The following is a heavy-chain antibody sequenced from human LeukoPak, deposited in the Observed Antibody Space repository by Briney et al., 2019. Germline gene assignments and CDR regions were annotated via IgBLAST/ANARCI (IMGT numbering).Heavy chain of an antibody. Sequence: GSLRIPCSTPWITFKNYRVPLVRQTPGEGLVLVSRINSDGSSTSYADSVKGRFTISRDNAKNTLYLQMNSLRAEDTAVYYCARDGTYYYDSSGYPDYWGQGTLVTVSS. J-gene: IGHJ4*02. CDR2: INSDGSST. V-gene: IGHV3-74*01. D-gene: IGHD3-22*01. CDR1: WITFKNYR. CDR3: ARDGTYYYDSSGYPDY.